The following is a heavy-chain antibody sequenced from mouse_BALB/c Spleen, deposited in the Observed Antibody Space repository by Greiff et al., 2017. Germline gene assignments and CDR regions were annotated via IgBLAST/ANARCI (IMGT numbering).Heavy chain of an antibody. J-gene: IGHJ4*01. CDR3: ARYDYGSRYAMDY. V-gene: IGHV3-8*02. D-gene: IGHD1-1*01. Sequence: EVMLVESGPSLVKPSQTLSLTCSVTGDSITSGYWNWIRKFPGNKLEYMGYISYSGSTYYNPSLKSRISITRDTSKNQYYLQLNSVTTEDTATYYCARYDYGSRYAMDYWGQGTSVTVSS. CDR1: GDSITSGY. CDR2: ISYSGST.